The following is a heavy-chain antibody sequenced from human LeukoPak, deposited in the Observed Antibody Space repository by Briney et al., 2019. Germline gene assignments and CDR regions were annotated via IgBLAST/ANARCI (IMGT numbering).Heavy chain of an antibody. CDR2: IYSGGST. D-gene: IGHD2-21*02. V-gene: IGHV3-53*01. CDR1: GLTVSSNY. J-gene: IGHJ4*02. CDR3: ARGGGDHHFDH. Sequence: GGSLRLSCAASGLTVSSNYMSWVRQAPGKGLEWVSVIYSGGSTYYADSVKGRFTISTDSSKSTVYLQMNSLRADDTAVYYCARGGGDHHFDHWGQGTLVTVSS.